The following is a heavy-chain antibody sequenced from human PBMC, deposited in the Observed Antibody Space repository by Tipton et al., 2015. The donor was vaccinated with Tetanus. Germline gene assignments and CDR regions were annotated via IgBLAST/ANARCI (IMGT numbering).Heavy chain of an antibody. CDR2: IWYDGSNK. Sequence: SLRLSCAASGFTFSSYGMHWVRQAPGKGLEWVAVIWYDGSNKYHADSVKGRFTISRDNSKNTLYLQMNSLRAEDTAVYYCARDSVAGTLDYWGQGTLVTVSS. CDR1: GFTFSSYG. J-gene: IGHJ4*02. V-gene: IGHV3-33*01. D-gene: IGHD6-19*01. CDR3: ARDSVAGTLDY.